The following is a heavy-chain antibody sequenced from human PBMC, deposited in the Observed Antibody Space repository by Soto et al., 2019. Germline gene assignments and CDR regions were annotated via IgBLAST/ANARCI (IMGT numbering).Heavy chain of an antibody. CDR3: ARERALRRAFDS. V-gene: IGHV1-18*01. Sequence: ASVKVSCKASGYTFTSYGISWVRQAPGQGLEWMGWISAYDGNTNYAQKLQGRVTMTTDTSTSTAYMELRSLRSDDTAVYYCARERALRRAFDSWGQGTMVTVSS. CDR1: GYTFTSYG. D-gene: IGHD4-17*01. J-gene: IGHJ3*02. CDR2: ISAYDGNT.